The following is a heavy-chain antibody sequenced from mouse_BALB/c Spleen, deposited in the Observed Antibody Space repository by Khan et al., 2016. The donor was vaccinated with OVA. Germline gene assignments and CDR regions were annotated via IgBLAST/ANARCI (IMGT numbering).Heavy chain of an antibody. Sequence: QVQLKQSGPGLVAPSQSLSITCTVSGFSLTSYGVSWVRQPPGKSLEWLGVIWGDGNTNYHSTLISRLSISKDDSKSQVFLKLNSLQTDDTATYYCVKQNHGTLYAVDYWGQGTSVTVSS. CDR1: GFSLTSYG. CDR3: VKQNHGTLYAVDY. J-gene: IGHJ4*01. V-gene: IGHV2-3*01. D-gene: IGHD2-1*01. CDR2: IWGDGNT.